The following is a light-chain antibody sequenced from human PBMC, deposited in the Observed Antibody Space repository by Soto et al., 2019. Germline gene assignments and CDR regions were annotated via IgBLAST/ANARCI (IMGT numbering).Light chain of an antibody. J-gene: IGLJ1*01. CDR2: DVN. V-gene: IGLV2-14*01. Sequence: QSALTQPASVSGSRGQSITISCTGTSSDVGGYNTVSLYQQYPGKAPKLMIHDVNNRPSGVSYCFSGSKSGHTASLTISGLQPEDEADYYCSSYTGSTSYVFGSGTKVTVL. CDR1: SSDVGGYNT. CDR3: SSYTGSTSYV.